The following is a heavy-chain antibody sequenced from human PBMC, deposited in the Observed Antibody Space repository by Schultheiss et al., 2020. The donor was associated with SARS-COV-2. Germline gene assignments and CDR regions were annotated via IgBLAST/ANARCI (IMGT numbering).Heavy chain of an antibody. D-gene: IGHD6-19*01. CDR1: GGSFSVHY. J-gene: IGHJ5*02. CDR2: IFYSGST. Sequence: SQTLSLTCAVYGGSFSVHYWSWIRQPPGKGLEWIGYIFYSGSTNYNPSLKSRVTISVDTSKNQFSLKLSSVTAADTAVYYCARSGLQVAVAGSGKVFDPWGQGTLVTVSS. CDR3: ARSGLQVAVAGSGKVFDP. V-gene: IGHV4-34*12.